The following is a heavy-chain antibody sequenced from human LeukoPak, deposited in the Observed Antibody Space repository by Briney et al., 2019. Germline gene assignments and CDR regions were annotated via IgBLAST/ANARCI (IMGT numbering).Heavy chain of an antibody. J-gene: IGHJ5*02. CDR3: ARDRGTDGSDQLDP. D-gene: IGHD3-10*01. CDR2: ICSSGNT. Sequence: SETLSLTCTVSGGSISSYCWIWIRQPAGKGLEWIGRICSSGNTIYNPSLKSRVTMSSDMSNNQFSLRLSSVTAADTAVYYCARDRGTDGSDQLDPWGQGTLVTVSS. V-gene: IGHV4-4*07. CDR1: GGSISSYC.